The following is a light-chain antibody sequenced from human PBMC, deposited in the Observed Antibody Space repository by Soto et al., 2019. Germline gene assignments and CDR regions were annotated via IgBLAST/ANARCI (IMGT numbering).Light chain of an antibody. CDR2: DAS. Sequence: DIQIPQPLSTLPPPLETKLPITCRASQSISNWLAWYQQKPGKAPNLLIYDASSLESGVPSRFRGSRSGTKFTLTISSLQPDDFATYYCQQYNSYPGTFGQGTKVDIK. CDR3: QQYNSYPGT. CDR1: QSISNW. J-gene: IGKJ1*01. V-gene: IGKV1-5*01.